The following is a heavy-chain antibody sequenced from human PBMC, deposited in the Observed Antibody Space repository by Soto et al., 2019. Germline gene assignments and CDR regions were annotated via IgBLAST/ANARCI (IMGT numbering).Heavy chain of an antibody. V-gene: IGHV4-31*03. CDR2: IYYSGST. Sequence: QVQLQESGPGLVKPSQTLSLTCTVSGGSISSGGYYWSWIRQHPGKGLEWIGYIYYSGSTYYTPSLKSRFTIAVDTSKNQCSLKLSSVTAADTAVYYCARELVVAARYWFDPCGQGTLVTVSS. D-gene: IGHD2-15*01. J-gene: IGHJ5*02. CDR1: GGSISSGGYY. CDR3: ARELVVAARYWFDP.